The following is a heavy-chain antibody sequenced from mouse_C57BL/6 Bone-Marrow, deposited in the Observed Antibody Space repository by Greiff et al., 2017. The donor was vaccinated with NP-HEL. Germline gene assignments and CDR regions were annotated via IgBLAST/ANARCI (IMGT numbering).Heavy chain of an antibody. V-gene: IGHV5-6*01. Sequence: EVQLQESGGDLVKPGGSLKLSCAASGFTFSSYGMSWVRHTPDKRLEWVATISSGGSYTYYPDSVKGRFTISRDNAKNTLYLQMSSLKSEDTAMYDCERHGYGSRRLDYWGQGTTLTVSS. CDR3: ERHGYGSRRLDY. J-gene: IGHJ2*01. D-gene: IGHD1-1*01. CDR1: GFTFSSYG. CDR2: ISSGGSYT.